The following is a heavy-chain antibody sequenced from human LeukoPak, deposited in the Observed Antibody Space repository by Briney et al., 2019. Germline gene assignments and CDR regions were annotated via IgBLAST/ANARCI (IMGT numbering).Heavy chain of an antibody. V-gene: IGHV1-18*01. J-gene: IGHJ4*02. CDR3: ARVGVVAGTGYYFDY. CDR2: ISAYNGNT. D-gene: IGHD6-19*01. Sequence: ASVTVSCKASGYTFTSYGISWVRQAPGQGLEWMGWISAYNGNTNYAQKLQGRVTMTTDTSTSTAYMELRSLRSDDTAVYYCARVGVVAGTGYYFDYWGQGTLVTVSS. CDR1: GYTFTSYG.